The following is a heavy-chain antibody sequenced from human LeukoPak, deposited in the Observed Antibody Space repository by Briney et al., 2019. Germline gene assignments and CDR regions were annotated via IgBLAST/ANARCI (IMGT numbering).Heavy chain of an antibody. CDR2: INHSGST. D-gene: IGHD6-19*01. V-gene: IGHV4-34*01. CDR1: GGSFSGYY. CDR3: ARVVSGRYAFDI. J-gene: IGHJ3*02. Sequence: SETLSLTCAVYGGSFSGYYWSWLRQPPGKGLEWIGEINHSGSTNYNPSLKSRVTISVDRSKNQFSLKLSSVTAADTAVYYCARVVSGRYAFDIWGQGTMVTVSS.